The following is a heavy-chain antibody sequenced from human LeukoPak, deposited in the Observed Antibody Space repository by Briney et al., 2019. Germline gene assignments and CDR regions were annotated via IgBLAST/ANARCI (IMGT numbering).Heavy chain of an antibody. V-gene: IGHV3-23*01. Sequence: GGSLRLSCTVSGFTLSSYEMSWIRQAPGKGLEWVSSIDYDGGSGHYADSVKGRFTISRDNTNNTLFLHLNSLRGEDTAVYYCTRNSGWYGLSWGQGTLVTVSS. CDR3: TRNSGWYGLS. CDR1: GFTLSSYE. J-gene: IGHJ1*01. D-gene: IGHD6-19*01. CDR2: IDYDGGSG.